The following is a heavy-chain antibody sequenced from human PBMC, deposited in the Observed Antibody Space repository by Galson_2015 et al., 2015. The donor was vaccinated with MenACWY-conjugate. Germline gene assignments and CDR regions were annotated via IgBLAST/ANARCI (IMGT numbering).Heavy chain of an antibody. CDR3: ARGVNLASMAGY. CDR2: MYYSGSA. CDR1: GGSINSYY. D-gene: IGHD3-3*02. Sequence: ETLSLTCTVSGGSINSYYWSWIRQPPGKGLEWIGYMYYSGSANYNPSLKSRVTISVDTSKNQFSLTMTSVTAADTAVYYCARGVNLASMAGYWGQGTRVTVSS. J-gene: IGHJ4*02. V-gene: IGHV4-59*01.